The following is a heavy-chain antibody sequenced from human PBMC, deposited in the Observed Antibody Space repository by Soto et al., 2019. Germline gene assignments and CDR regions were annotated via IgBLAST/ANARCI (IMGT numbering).Heavy chain of an antibody. D-gene: IGHD3-16*01. Sequence: GGSLRLSCAASGFTFSSYWMSWVRQAPGKGLEWVANIKQDGSEKYYVDSVKGRFTISRDNAKNSLYLQMNSLRAEDTAVYYCARDHTGYVGGSLPPHNWFDPWGQGTLVTVSS. V-gene: IGHV3-7*01. J-gene: IGHJ5*02. CDR2: IKQDGSEK. CDR1: GFTFSSYW. CDR3: ARDHTGYVGGSLPPHNWFDP.